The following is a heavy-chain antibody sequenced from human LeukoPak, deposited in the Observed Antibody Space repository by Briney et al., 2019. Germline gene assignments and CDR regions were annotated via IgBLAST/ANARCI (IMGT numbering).Heavy chain of an antibody. D-gene: IGHD6-25*01. CDR1: GYTFPSYA. CDR2: INGGNGNT. CDR3: ARGPPRLNWFDP. Sequence: ASVKVSCKASGYTFPSYAMHWVRQAPGQRLEWMGWINGGNGNTKYSQKLQGRVTITRDTSASTAYMELRSLRSEDTAVFYCARGPPRLNWFDPWGQGTLVTVSS. V-gene: IGHV1-3*01. J-gene: IGHJ5*02.